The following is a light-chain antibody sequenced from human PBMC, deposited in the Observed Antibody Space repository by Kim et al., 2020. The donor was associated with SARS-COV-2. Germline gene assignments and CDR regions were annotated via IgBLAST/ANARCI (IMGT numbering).Light chain of an antibody. CDR2: DVS. CDR1: SSDVGGYNY. J-gene: IGLJ2*01. Sequence: GQSVTISCTGPSSDVGGYNYVAWYQQHPGKAPKLIIYDVSKRPSGVPDRFSGSKSGNTTSLTISGLQAEDEADYYCCSYAGNSVVFGGGTQLTVL. V-gene: IGLV2-11*01. CDR3: CSYAGNSVV.